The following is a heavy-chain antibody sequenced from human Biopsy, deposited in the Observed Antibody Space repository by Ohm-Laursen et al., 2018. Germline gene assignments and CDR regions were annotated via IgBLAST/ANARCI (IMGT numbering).Heavy chain of an antibody. J-gene: IGHJ4*02. CDR2: ISGGGTI. V-gene: IGHV3-11*01. Sequence: SLRLSCAASGFSFSDYHMRWIHQAPGRGLEWVSYISGGGTIYYGDSMKGRVTISRDNAKNSLYLQMHSLRAEDTAVYYCARDTRWSPYSMDVWGQGTLVTVSS. D-gene: IGHD4-11*01. CDR3: ARDTRWSPYSMDV. CDR1: GFSFSDYH.